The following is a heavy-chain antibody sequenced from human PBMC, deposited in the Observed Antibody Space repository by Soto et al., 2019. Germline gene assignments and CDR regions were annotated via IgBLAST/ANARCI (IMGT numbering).Heavy chain of an antibody. J-gene: IGHJ4*02. V-gene: IGHV1-46*02. D-gene: IGHD4-17*01. CDR2: INLRGGTT. CDR1: GYNFNQYY. Sequence: QVQLVQSGPEVRKPGASVRLSCATSGYNFNQYYIHWVRQAPGQGLEWMGIINLRGGTTEYAHKSRGRVTVTGDTSTRTAYMDLSSLRSEDTAVYFCARGPDDSDVPRWDHWGQGTLITVSS. CDR3: ARGPDDSDVPRWDH.